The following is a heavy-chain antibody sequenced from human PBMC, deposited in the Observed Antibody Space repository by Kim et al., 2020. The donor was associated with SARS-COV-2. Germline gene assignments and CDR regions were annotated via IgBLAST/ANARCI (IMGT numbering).Heavy chain of an antibody. Sequence: SETLSLTCTVSGGSISSSSYYWGWIRQPPGKGLEWIGSIYYSGRTYHNPSHKSRVPISVDTSKNQFSLTLSSVTAADTAVYYCARAVDYSSSWYAWGQGTLVTVSS. CDR3: ARAVDYSSSWYA. CDR2: IYYSGRT. V-gene: IGHV4-39*01. J-gene: IGHJ5*02. CDR1: GGSISSSSYY. D-gene: IGHD6-13*01.